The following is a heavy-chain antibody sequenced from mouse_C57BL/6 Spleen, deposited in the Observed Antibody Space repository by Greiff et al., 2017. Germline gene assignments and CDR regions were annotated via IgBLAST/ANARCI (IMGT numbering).Heavy chain of an antibody. CDR2: ICSGSSTI. CDR1: GFTFSDYG. D-gene: IGHD1-1*01. V-gene: IGHV5-17*01. CDR3: ARSGTTGACFAY. J-gene: IGHJ3*01. Sequence: EVHLVESGGGLVKPGGSLKLSCAASGFTFSDYGMHWVRQAPEKGLEWVAYICSGSSTIYYADTVPGRFTISRDNAKNTLFIQMTSLRSEDTAMDDGARSGTTGACFAYWGQGTLVTVSA.